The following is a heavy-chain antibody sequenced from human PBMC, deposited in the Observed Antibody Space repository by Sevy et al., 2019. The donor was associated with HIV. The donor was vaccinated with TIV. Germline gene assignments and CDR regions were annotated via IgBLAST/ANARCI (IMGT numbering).Heavy chain of an antibody. V-gene: IGHV5-51*01. CDR1: GYSFTSYR. J-gene: IGHJ6*02. CDR2: FCPGDSDI. CDR3: TRQGPSDGMDV. Sequence: GESLKISCKISGYSFTSYRIGWVRQMTGKGLEWMGIFCPGDSDISYSPSFQGQVTISADKSISTVYLQWRSLKASDTAMYYCTRQGPSDGMDVWGRGTTVTVSS.